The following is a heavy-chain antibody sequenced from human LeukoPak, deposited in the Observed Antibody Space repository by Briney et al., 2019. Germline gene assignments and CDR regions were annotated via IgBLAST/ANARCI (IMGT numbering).Heavy chain of an antibody. J-gene: IGHJ4*02. Sequence: GGSLRLSCAASGFTFSSYSMNWVRQAPGKGLEWVSSISSSSSYIYYADSVKGRFTISRDNAKNSLYLLMNSLRAEDTAVYYCARDRSYDSSGYLTGWGQGTLVTVSS. CDR3: ARDRSYDSSGYLTG. CDR2: ISSSSSYI. D-gene: IGHD3-22*01. V-gene: IGHV3-21*01. CDR1: GFTFSSYS.